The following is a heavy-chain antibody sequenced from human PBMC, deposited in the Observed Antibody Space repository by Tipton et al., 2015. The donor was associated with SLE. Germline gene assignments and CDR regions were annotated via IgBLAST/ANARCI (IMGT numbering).Heavy chain of an antibody. J-gene: IGHJ4*02. CDR3: ARRRGDGRPPVDF. Sequence: TLSLTCTVSGCSISSHYWSWIRQPPGKGLERIGYIYYSGSTNYNPSLKSRVTISVGTSKNQFSLKLSSVTAADTAVYYCARRRGDGRPPVDFWGQGTLVTVSS. CDR2: IYYSGST. CDR1: GCSISSHY. D-gene: IGHD2-21*01. V-gene: IGHV4-59*11.